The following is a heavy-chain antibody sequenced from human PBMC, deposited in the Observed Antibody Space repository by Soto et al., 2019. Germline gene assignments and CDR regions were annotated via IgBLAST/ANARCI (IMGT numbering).Heavy chain of an antibody. CDR1: GFTFSTYW. CDR2: IKEDGSER. CDR3: VGGNGFDY. D-gene: IGHD5-12*01. Sequence: EVQLVESGGGLVQPGGSLRLSCAGSGFTFSTYWMTWVRQAPGKGLEWVANIKEDGSERYYVDSVKGRFTISRDNAKNSLYLQMNSLRAEDTAVYSCVGGNGFDYWGQGTLVTVSS. J-gene: IGHJ4*02. V-gene: IGHV3-7*01.